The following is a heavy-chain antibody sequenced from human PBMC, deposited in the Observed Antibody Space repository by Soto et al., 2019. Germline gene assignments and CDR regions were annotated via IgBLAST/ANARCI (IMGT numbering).Heavy chain of an antibody. V-gene: IGHV5-51*01. CDR2: IYPGDSDT. J-gene: IGHJ3*02. Sequence: GESLKISCKGSGYSFTSYWIGWVRQMPGKGLEWMGIIYPGDSDTRYSPSFQGQVTISADKSISTAYLQWSSLKASDTAMHYCARGIWTDSSGYYRQAFDIWGQGTMVTVSS. CDR1: GYSFTSYW. CDR3: ARGIWTDSSGYYRQAFDI. D-gene: IGHD3-22*01.